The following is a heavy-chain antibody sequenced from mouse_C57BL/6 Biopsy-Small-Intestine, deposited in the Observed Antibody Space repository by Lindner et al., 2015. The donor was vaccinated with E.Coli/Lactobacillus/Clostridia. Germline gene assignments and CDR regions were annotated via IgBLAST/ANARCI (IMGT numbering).Heavy chain of an antibody. J-gene: IGHJ4*01. CDR1: GYSFTGYY. V-gene: IGHV1-42*01. Sequence: VQLQESGPELVKPGASVKISCKASGYSFTGYYMNWVKQSPEKSLEWIGEINPSTGGTTYNQKFKAKATLTVDKSSSTAYMQLKSLTSEDSTVYYCARMGLLLSYYYAMDYWGQGTSVIVSS. CDR2: INPSTGGT. CDR3: ARMGLLLSYYYAMDY.